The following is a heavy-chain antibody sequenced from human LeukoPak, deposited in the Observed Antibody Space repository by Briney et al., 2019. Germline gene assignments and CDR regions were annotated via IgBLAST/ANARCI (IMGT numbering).Heavy chain of an antibody. CDR2: INHSGST. J-gene: IGHJ4*02. V-gene: IGHV4-34*01. CDR3: ARGRVVVAGTLPFDY. D-gene: IGHD6-19*01. CDR1: GGSFSGYY. Sequence: PSETLSLTCAVYGGSFSGYYWSWIRQPPGKGLEWIGEINHSGSTNYNPSLKSRVTISVDTSKNQFSLKLSSVTAADTAVYYCARGRVVVAGTLPFDYWGQGTLATVSS.